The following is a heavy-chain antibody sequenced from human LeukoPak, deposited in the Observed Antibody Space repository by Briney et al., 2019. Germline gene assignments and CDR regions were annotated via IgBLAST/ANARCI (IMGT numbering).Heavy chain of an antibody. Sequence: SETLSLTCTVSGGSISSYYWSWVRQPAGKGLEWIGRIYTSGSTNYNPFLKSRVTMSVDTSKNQFSLKLSSVTAADTAVYYCARTMYYYDSSGPFDYWGQGTLVTVSS. CDR1: GGSISSYY. J-gene: IGHJ4*02. V-gene: IGHV4-4*07. CDR2: IYTSGST. CDR3: ARTMYYYDSSGPFDY. D-gene: IGHD3-22*01.